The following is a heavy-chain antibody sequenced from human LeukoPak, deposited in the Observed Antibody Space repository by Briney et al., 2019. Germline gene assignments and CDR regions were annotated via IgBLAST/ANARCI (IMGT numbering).Heavy chain of an antibody. V-gene: IGHV5-51*01. CDR2: IYPVSSDT. D-gene: IGHD2-21*02. J-gene: IGHJ4*02. Sequence: GEALQISSKGSGYSFTTYWIGWGRRKAGKGGEWMGIIYPVSSDTRYIPSFQGQSTISADKSISTAYLQWSSLKASDTAMYYCARTYCGGDCYYSYFDYWGQGTLVTVSS. CDR1: GYSFTTYW. CDR3: ARTYCGGDCYYSYFDY.